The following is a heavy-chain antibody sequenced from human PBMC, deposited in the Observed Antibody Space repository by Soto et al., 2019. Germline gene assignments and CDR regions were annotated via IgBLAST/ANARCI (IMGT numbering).Heavy chain of an antibody. V-gene: IGHV4-31*03. CDR1: GGSISSGDYY. Sequence: QVQLQESGPGLVKPSQTLSLTCTVSGGSISSGDYYWSWIRQHPGKGLEWIGYIYYSGTTYYNPSLKSRLTISVDTSKNHFSLRLSSGAAADTAVYFCARARGYDSSGYYLDAFDIWGQGTMVTVSS. CDR3: ARARGYDSSGYYLDAFDI. D-gene: IGHD3-22*01. CDR2: IYYSGTT. J-gene: IGHJ3*02.